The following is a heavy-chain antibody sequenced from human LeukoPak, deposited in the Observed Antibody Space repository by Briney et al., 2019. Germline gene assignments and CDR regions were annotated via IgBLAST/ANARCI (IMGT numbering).Heavy chain of an antibody. Sequence: GGSLRLSCAASGFTFSSYEMHWVRQAPGKGLEWVSYISSSGSTIYYADSVKGRFTISRDNAKNSLYLQMDSLRAEDTAVYYCARDRASVTTMVRGIRYYYYYYYMDVWGKGTTVTVSS. J-gene: IGHJ6*03. V-gene: IGHV3-48*03. D-gene: IGHD3-10*01. CDR3: ARDRASVTTMVRGIRYYYYYYYMDV. CDR2: ISSSGSTI. CDR1: GFTFSSYE.